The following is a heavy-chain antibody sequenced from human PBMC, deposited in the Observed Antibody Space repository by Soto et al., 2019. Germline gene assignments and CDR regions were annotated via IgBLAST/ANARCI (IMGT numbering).Heavy chain of an antibody. J-gene: IGHJ6*03. CDR3: ARDFWFPWSYMDV. Sequence: GGSLRLSCAASGFTFSSYGMHWVRQAPGKGLEWVAVIWYDGSNKYYADSVKGRFTISRDNSKNTLYLQMNSLRAEDTAVYYCARDFWFPWSYMDVWGKGTTVTVSS. CDR1: GFTFSSYG. CDR2: IWYDGSNK. D-gene: IGHD3-3*01. V-gene: IGHV3-33*01.